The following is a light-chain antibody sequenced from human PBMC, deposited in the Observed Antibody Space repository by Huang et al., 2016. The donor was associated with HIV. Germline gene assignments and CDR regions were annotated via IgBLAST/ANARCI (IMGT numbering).Light chain of an antibody. V-gene: IGKV1-39*01. J-gene: IGKJ1*01. CDR1: QTISKS. CDR3: QQSFSVPRT. Sequence: DIQMTQSPPSLSASVGDRVTFTCRANQTISKSLNWYQQKPGRAPKLLICTASTLESGVPSRFSGSGSGSRFTLNITNLQPEDFATYYCQQSFSVPRTFG. CDR2: TAS.